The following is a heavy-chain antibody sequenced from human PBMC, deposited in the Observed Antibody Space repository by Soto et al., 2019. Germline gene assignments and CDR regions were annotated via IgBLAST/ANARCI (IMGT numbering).Heavy chain of an antibody. D-gene: IGHD2-15*01. Sequence: SETLSLTCSVSGYSVTSSDYYWAWIRQPPGKGLEWIGSMFYSGLTYYNPSLKSRVTLSVVTSKNQFSVRLNSVTAADTAVYYCAPLSVSLSGPYGIHVWGQGTTVTVSS. CDR1: GYSVTSSDYY. J-gene: IGHJ6*02. CDR2: MFYSGLT. V-gene: IGHV4-39*01. CDR3: APLSVSLSGPYGIHV.